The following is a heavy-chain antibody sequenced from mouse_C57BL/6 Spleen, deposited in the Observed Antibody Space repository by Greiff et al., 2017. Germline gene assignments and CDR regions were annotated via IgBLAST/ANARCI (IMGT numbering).Heavy chain of an antibody. CDR1: GFNIKDDY. V-gene: IGHV14-4*01. CDR2: IDPENGDT. CDR3: TTYLDC. Sequence: EVQVVESGAELVRPGASVKLSCTASGFNIKDDYMHWVKQRPEQGLEWIGWIDPENGDTEYASKFQGKATITADTSSNTAYLQLSSLTSEDTAVYYCTTYLDCWGQGTTLTVSS. J-gene: IGHJ2*01.